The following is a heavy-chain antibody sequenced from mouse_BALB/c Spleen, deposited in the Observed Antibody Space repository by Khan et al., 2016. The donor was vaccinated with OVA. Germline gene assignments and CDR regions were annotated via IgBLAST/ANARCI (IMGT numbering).Heavy chain of an antibody. V-gene: IGHV5-4*02. J-gene: IGHJ3*01. D-gene: IGHD2-1*01. CDR3: ARGYYGNPFAY. Sequence: EVELVESGGGLVKPGGSLKLSCAASGFTFSDYYMYWVRQTPEKRLEWVATISDGGSYTYYPDSVKGRFTISRDDAKNNLYLQLSSLNSDDTAISYCARGYYGNPFAYWGQGTLVTVSA. CDR2: ISDGGSYT. CDR1: GFTFSDYY.